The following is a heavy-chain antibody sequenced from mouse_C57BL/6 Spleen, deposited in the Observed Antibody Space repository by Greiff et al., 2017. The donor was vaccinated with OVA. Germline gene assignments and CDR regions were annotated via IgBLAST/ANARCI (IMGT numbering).Heavy chain of an antibody. V-gene: IGHV1-53*01. CDR3: ARSGWDVGYFDY. J-gene: IGHJ2*01. D-gene: IGHD3-2*02. CDR2: INPSNGGT. CDR1: GYTFTSYW. Sequence: QVQLKQPGTELVKPGASVKLSCKASGYTFTSYWMHWVKQRPGQGLEWIGNINPSNGGTNYNEKFKSKATLTVDKSSSTAYMQLSSLTSEDSAVYYCARSGWDVGYFDYWGQGTTLTVSS.